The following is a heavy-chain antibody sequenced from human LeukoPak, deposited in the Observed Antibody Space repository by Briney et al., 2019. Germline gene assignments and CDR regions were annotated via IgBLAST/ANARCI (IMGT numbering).Heavy chain of an antibody. J-gene: IGHJ6*03. V-gene: IGHV4-30-4*08. CDR1: GGSISSGDYY. CDR2: IYYSGST. Sequence: SQTLSLTCTVSGGSISSGDYYWSWIRQPPGKGLEWIGYIYYSGSTYYNPSLKSRVTISVDTSKNQFSLKLSSVTAADTAVYYCARVGSSWYDYYYYYMDVWAKGPRSPSP. CDR3: ARVGSSWYDYYYYYMDV. D-gene: IGHD6-13*01.